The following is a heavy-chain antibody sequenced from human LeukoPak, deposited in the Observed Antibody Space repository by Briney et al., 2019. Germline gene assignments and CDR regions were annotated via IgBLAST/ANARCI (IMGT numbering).Heavy chain of an antibody. D-gene: IGHD1-7*01. CDR2: IYYSGST. J-gene: IGHJ5*02. CDR3: AGRRRNWNYLWFDP. CDR1: GGSISSYY. V-gene: IGHV4-59*12. Sequence: SETLSLTCTVSGGSISSYYWSWIRQPPGKGLEWIGYIYYSGSTNYNPSLKSRVTISVDTSKNQFSLKLSSVTAADTAVYYCAGRRRNWNYLWFDPWGQGTLVTVSS.